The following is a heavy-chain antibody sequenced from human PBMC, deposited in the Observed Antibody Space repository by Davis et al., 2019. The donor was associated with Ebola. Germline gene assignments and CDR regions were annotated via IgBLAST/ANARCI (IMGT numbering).Heavy chain of an antibody. CDR3: ARARVGATYFDY. Sequence: PGGSLRLSCAASGFTVSSNYMSWVRQAPGKGLEWVSVIYSCGSTYYADSVKARFTISRDNSKNTLYLQMNSLRAEDTAVYYCARARVGATYFDYWGQGTLVTVSS. D-gene: IGHD1-26*01. J-gene: IGHJ4*02. CDR1: GFTVSSNY. CDR2: IYSCGST. V-gene: IGHV3-66*03.